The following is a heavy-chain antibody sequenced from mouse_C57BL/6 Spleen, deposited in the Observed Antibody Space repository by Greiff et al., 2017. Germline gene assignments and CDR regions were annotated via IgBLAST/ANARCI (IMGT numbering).Heavy chain of an antibody. D-gene: IGHD2-1*01. V-gene: IGHV1-50*01. CDR2: IDPSDSYT. Sequence: QVQLQQPGAELVKPGASVKLSCKASGYTFTSYWMQWVKQRPGQGLEWIGEIDPSDSYTNYNQKFKGKATLTVDTSSSTAYMQLSSLTSEDSAVYYCARSGGNSWYVDVGGTGTTVTVSS. CDR3: ARSGGNSWYVDV. CDR1: GYTFTSYW. J-gene: IGHJ1*03.